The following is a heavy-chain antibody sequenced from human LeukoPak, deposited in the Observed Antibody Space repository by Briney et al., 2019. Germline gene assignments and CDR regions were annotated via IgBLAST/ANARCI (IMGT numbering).Heavy chain of an antibody. D-gene: IGHD6-13*01. Sequence: SVKVSCKASGGTFSNYAINWVRQAPGQGLAWMGGIIPIFGTANYAQKFQGRVTITADESTSTAYMDLSSLRSEDTAVYYCARDRAAAGTWFDYWGQGTLVTVSS. CDR1: GGTFSNYA. CDR2: IIPIFGTA. V-gene: IGHV1-69*13. CDR3: ARDRAAAGTWFDY. J-gene: IGHJ4*02.